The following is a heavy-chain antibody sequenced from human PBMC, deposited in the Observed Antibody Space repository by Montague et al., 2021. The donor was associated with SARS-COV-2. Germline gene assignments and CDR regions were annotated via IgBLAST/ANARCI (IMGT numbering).Heavy chain of an antibody. J-gene: IGHJ4*02. CDR3: ARRGYTGSDYFDY. Sequence: SETLSLTCSVSGFSISSGFWWAWIRQSPGKGPEWIGTVYHSGYTXYNPSLKGRVTVSIDTSKNQFSLTVTSVTAADTAVYFCARRGYTGSDYFDYWGQGTLVTVSS. D-gene: IGHD5-12*01. V-gene: IGHV4-38-2*01. CDR1: GFSISSGFW. CDR2: VYHSGYT.